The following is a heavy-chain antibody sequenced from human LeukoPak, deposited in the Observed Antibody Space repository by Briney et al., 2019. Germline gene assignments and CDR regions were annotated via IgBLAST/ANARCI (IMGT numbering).Heavy chain of an antibody. V-gene: IGHV3-7*01. D-gene: IGHD4-17*01. Sequence: GGSLRLSCAASGFTLSSYWMSWVRQAPGKGLEWVANIKQDGSEKYYVDSVKGRFTISRDNAKNSLYLQMNSLRVEDTAVYYCARDYGDSGSIDAFDIWGQGTMVTVSS. J-gene: IGHJ3*02. CDR1: GFTLSSYW. CDR3: ARDYGDSGSIDAFDI. CDR2: IKQDGSEK.